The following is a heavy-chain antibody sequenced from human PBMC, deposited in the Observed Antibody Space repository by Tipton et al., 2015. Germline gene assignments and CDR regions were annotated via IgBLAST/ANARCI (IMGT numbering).Heavy chain of an antibody. D-gene: IGHD6-25*01. Sequence: SLRLSCAGSGFTFSSYSMTWVRQAPGKGLEWVSTISGSSSYIYYADSMKGRITISRDNARKSAFLQMSSLRGDDTGVYYCARGRDNVAAAGAVYWGQGIQVTVSS. V-gene: IGHV3-21*01. CDR3: ARGRDNVAAAGAVY. CDR1: GFTFSSYS. CDR2: ISGSSSYI. J-gene: IGHJ4*02.